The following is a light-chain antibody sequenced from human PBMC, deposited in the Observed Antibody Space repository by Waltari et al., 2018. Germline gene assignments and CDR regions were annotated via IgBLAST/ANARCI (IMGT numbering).Light chain of an antibody. V-gene: IGKV2-30*02. CDR3: VQATNVPLT. CDR2: QVS. CDR1: QSLLHSDGKTY. J-gene: IGKJ4*01. Sequence: DVLMTQSPLSLPVIPGQSASISCRSNQSLLHSDGKTYLSWLQQRPGQPPRRLIYQVSNRDSGVPDRFSGSGAGTDFTLKISRLEAEDVGVYFRVQATNVPLTFGGGTRVEIK.